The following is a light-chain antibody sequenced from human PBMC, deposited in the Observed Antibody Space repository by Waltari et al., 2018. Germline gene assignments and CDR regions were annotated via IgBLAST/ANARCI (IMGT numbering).Light chain of an antibody. CDR2: DAS. CDR1: QSISSW. J-gene: IGKJ1*01. CDR3: QHYNNYPWT. Sequence: DIQMTQSPSTLSASVGDRVTITCRSSQSISSWLAWYQQKPGKAPTLLIYDASSLESGVPSRFSGSGSGTEFTLTISSLQPDDFATYYCQHYNNYPWTFGQGTKVEIK. V-gene: IGKV1-5*01.